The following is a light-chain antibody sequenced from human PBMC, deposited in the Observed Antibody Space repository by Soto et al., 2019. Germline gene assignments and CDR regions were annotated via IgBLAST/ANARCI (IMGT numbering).Light chain of an antibody. CDR1: QSVSSN. V-gene: IGKV3-15*01. CDR2: GAS. J-gene: IGKJ1*01. CDR3: QNYNNWPQWK. Sequence: VLTRSPGTLSFSPGETPTLSCRSIQSVSSNLAWYQQKPGQAPRLLIYGASIRATGIPDRFSGSGSGTEFTLTIRTLKSEDFAIYYCQNYNNWPQWKCGNGNKVDIK.